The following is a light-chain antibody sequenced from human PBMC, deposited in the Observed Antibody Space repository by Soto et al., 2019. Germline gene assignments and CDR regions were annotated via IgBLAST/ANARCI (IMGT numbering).Light chain of an antibody. Sequence: QSVLTQPRSVSGSPGQSVTISCTGTSSDVGSYISVSWYQQHPGKAPKLMIYDVRKRPSGVPDRFSGSKSENTASLTISWLQAEDEADYYCCSYAGSHTYVFGTGTKVTVL. J-gene: IGLJ1*01. CDR2: DVR. CDR1: SSDVGSYIS. CDR3: CSYAGSHTYV. V-gene: IGLV2-11*01.